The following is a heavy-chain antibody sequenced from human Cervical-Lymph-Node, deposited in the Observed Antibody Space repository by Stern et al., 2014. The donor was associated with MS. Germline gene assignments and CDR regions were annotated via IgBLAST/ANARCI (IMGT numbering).Heavy chain of an antibody. CDR3: SRGGISATAYGIYGLDV. J-gene: IGHJ6*02. CDR2: ISGDGQT. D-gene: IGHD1-14*01. CDR1: GYIFNSYS. V-gene: IGHV1-18*04. Sequence: VQLVQSGGEVKKPGASVKVSCTTSGYIFNSYSITWLRQAPGQGLEWVGWISGDGQTRRAEKVQGRLAMPTDTSTSTAYMEVKSLRSDDTAVYYCSRGGISATAYGIYGLDVWGQGTTVTVSS.